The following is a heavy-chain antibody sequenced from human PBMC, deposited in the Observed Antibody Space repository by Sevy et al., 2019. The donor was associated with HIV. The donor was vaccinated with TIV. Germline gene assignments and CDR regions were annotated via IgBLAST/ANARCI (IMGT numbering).Heavy chain of an antibody. CDR3: ARAIKGTYCSDSNFRHFDS. V-gene: IGHV1-2*02. D-gene: IGHD2-15*01. Sequence: ASVKVSCKASGYTFTDYYIHWVRQAPGQGLEWVGWMNPSSGATLYPQKFKARVTMTRDTSMTTAYMDLTNLESDDTAVYFCARAIKGTYCSDSNFRHFDSWGQGTLVTVSS. J-gene: IGHJ4*02. CDR1: GYTFTDYY. CDR2: MNPSSGAT.